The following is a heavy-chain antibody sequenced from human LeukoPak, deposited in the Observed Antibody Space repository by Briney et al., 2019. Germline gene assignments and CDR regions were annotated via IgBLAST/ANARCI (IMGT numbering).Heavy chain of an antibody. CDR1: GYTFTSYA. Sequence: ASVKVSCKASGYTFTSYAMNWVRQAPGQGLEWMGWINTNTGNPTYAQGFTGRLVFSLDTSVSTAYLQVSSLKAEDTAVYYCARDFRIRNSGSYVGYWGQGTLVTVSS. CDR3: ARDFRIRNSGSYVGY. D-gene: IGHD1-26*01. J-gene: IGHJ4*02. CDR2: INTNTGNP. V-gene: IGHV7-4-1*02.